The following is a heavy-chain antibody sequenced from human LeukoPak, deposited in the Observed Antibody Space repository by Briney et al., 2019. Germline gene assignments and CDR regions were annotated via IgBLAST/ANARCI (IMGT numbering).Heavy chain of an antibody. J-gene: IGHJ3*02. D-gene: IGHD5-18*01. Sequence: SETLSLTCTVSGGSISSSFWSWIRQPPGKGLEWIGEINHSGSTNYNPSLKSRVTISVDTSKNQFSLKLSSVTAADTAVYYCATIHRGYSYGSSAFDIWGQGTMVTVSS. CDR2: INHSGST. CDR1: GGSISSSF. V-gene: IGHV4-34*01. CDR3: ATIHRGYSYGSSAFDI.